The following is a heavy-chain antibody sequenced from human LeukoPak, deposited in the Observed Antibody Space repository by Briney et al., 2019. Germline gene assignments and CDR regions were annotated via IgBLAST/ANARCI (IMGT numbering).Heavy chain of an antibody. J-gene: IGHJ6*03. V-gene: IGHV1-8*03. D-gene: IGHD3-3*01. CDR3: ARAVPLRFLEWLPYYYMDV. CDR1: GYTFTSYD. Sequence: ASVKVSCKASGYTFTSYDINWVRQATGQGLEWMGWMNPNSGNTGYAQKFQGRVTITRNTSISTASMELSSLRSEDTAVYYCARAVPLRFLEWLPYYYMDVWGKGTTVTVSS. CDR2: MNPNSGNT.